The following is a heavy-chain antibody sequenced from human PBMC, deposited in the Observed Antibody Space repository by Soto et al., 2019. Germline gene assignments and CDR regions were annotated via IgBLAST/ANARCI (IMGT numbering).Heavy chain of an antibody. J-gene: IGHJ4*02. V-gene: IGHV5-51*01. CDR1: GYSFTNYW. CDR2: IYPGDSDT. Sequence: GESLKISCQCSGYSFTNYWIAWVRQMPGKGLEWMGGIYPGDSDTRYSPSFQGQVTISADKSNSSAYLQWNTLKASDTAIYDCARVEDDCWSCYSPHYFDTWGQGTLGTVSS. D-gene: IGHD3-3*01. CDR3: ARVEDDCWSCYSPHYFDT.